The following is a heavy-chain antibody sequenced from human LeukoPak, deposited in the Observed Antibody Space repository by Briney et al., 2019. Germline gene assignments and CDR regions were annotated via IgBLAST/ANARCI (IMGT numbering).Heavy chain of an antibody. CDR3: AKGVKSIAARPSFDY. CDR2: ITSSGDGT. Sequence: GGSLRLSCAASGFTFGIYAMSWVRQAPGKGLQWVSSITSSGDGTYYADSVKGRFTISRDNSKNTLYLQMNSLRAEDTAVYYCAKGVKSIAARPSFDYWGQGTLVTVSS. J-gene: IGHJ4*02. CDR1: GFTFGIYA. V-gene: IGHV3-23*01. D-gene: IGHD6-6*01.